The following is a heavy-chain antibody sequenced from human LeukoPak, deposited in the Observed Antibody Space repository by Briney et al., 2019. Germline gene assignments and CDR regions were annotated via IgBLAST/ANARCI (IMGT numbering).Heavy chain of an antibody. CDR2: IYHSGST. J-gene: IGHJ4*02. CDR1: GFTFSSYSM. Sequence: GSLRLSCAASGFTFSSYSMNWVRQSPAKGLEWIGEIYHSGSTNYNPSLKSRVTISVDKSKNQFSLRLSSVTAADTAVYYCARSAGNSAYCGGDCYLFDYWGRGTLVTVSS. CDR3: ARSAGNSAYCGGDCYLFDY. D-gene: IGHD2-21*02. V-gene: IGHV4-4*02.